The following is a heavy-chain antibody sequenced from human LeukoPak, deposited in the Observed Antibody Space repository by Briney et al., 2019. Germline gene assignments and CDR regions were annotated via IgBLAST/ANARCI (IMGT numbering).Heavy chain of an antibody. J-gene: IGHJ4*02. Sequence: ASVKVSCKASGYTFTSYGITWVRQAPGRGLGWMGWISGYNANTDYAQKFQGRVTMTTDTSTSTAYMELRSLRFDDTAVYYCARDYDYVWGSYRHTFAYWGQGTLVTVSS. D-gene: IGHD3-16*02. CDR3: ARDYDYVWGSYRHTFAY. CDR1: GYTFTSYG. CDR2: ISGYNANT. V-gene: IGHV1-18*01.